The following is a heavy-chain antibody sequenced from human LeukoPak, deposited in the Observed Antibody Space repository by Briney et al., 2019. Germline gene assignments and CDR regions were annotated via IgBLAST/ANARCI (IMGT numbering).Heavy chain of an antibody. J-gene: IGHJ4*02. D-gene: IGHD5-12*01. CDR3: ARGFDSKSTYFDY. CDR1: GGSISNYY. CDR2: IYYSGGT. Sequence: PSETLSLTCTVSGGSISNYYWNWIRQPPGKGLEWIGYIYYSGGTNYNPSLKSRVTISVDTSKNQFSLKLRSVTAADTAVYYCARGFDSKSTYFDYWGQGTLVTVSS. V-gene: IGHV4-59*01.